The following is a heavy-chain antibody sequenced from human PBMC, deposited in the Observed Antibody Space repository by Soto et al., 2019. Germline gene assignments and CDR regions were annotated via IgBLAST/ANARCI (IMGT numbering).Heavy chain of an antibody. CDR1: GGSIRSGGYF. V-gene: IGHV4-31*03. J-gene: IGHJ4*02. CDR2: IYYRGGT. CDR3: ARFAKEENPKLESWYAFDF. Sequence: VQLQESGPGLVKPSQTLSLTCTVSGGSIRSGGYFWSWVRQQPGKGLEWIGHIYYRGGTSYNPSHESRVAMSVDTSKNEFTLKVNSVTAADTAIYYCARFAKEENPKLESWYAFDFWGRGTLVTVSS. D-gene: IGHD6-13*01.